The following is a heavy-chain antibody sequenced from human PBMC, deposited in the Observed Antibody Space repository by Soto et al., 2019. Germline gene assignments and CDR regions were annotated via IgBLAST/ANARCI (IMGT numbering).Heavy chain of an antibody. CDR3: ARVVGALGHWFDP. Sequence: VSVKVACKACGGRFSSYTFRWVRQATGQRLERMGRISAYKDKTNYAQKLQGRVTMTTVTSTSIAYMELTSLRSDATALYYCARVVGALGHWFDPWGQRTLVTVSS. CDR2: ISAYKDKT. CDR1: GGRFSSYT. D-gene: IGHD1-26*01. J-gene: IGHJ5*02. V-gene: IGHV1-18*01.